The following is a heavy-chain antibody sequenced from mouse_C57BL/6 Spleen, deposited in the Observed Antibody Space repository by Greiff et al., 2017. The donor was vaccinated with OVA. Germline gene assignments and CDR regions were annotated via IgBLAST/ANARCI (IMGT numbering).Heavy chain of an antibody. CDR3: ARGLGRDWYFDV. CDR2: IDPNSGGT. V-gene: IGHV1-72*01. Sequence: KQRPGRGLEWIGRIDPNSGGTKYNEKFKSKATLTVDKPSSTAYMQLSSLTSEDSAVYYCARGLGRDWYFDVWGTGTTVTVSS. D-gene: IGHD4-1*01. J-gene: IGHJ1*03.